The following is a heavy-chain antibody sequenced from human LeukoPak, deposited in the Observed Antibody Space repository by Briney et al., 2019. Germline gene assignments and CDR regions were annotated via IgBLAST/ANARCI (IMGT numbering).Heavy chain of an antibody. CDR3: ARGEVDDYYYYMDV. Sequence: ASVKVSCKASGGTFSSYAISWVRQAPGQGLEWMGGIIPIFGTANYAQKFQGRVTITTDESTSTAYMELSSLRSEDTAVYYCARGEVDDYYYYMDVWGKGTTVTVSS. D-gene: IGHD1-26*01. CDR2: IIPIFGTA. CDR1: GGTFSSYA. V-gene: IGHV1-69*05. J-gene: IGHJ6*03.